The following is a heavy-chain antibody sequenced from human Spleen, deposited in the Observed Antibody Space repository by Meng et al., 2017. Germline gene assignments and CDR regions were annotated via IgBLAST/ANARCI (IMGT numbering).Heavy chain of an antibody. Sequence: ASVKVSCKASGYTFTSYAMNWVRQAPGQGLEWMGWINTNTGNPTYAQGFTGRFVFSLDTSVSTAYLQISSLKAEDTAVYYCARDPPTDIVVVPAAKTTYYFDYWGQGTLVTVSS. CDR3: ARDPPTDIVVVPAAKTTYYFDY. D-gene: IGHD2-2*01. CDR2: INTNTGNP. V-gene: IGHV7-4-1*02. J-gene: IGHJ4*02. CDR1: GYTFTSYA.